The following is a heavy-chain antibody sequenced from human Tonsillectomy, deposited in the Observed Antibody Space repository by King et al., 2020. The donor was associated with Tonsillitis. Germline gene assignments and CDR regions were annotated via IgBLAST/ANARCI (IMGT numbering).Heavy chain of an antibody. CDR1: GYTFTGNY. Sequence: VQLVESGAEVKKPGASVKVSCKASGYTFTGNYMHLVRQAPGQGFEWMGWINPHSGGIKCAQKFQGRVTMTRDTSITTVYMELNSLTSDDTAIYFCARGGRAAVAAFDIWGQGTLITVSS. CDR2: INPHSGGI. D-gene: IGHD6-13*01. J-gene: IGHJ3*02. CDR3: ARGGRAAVAAFDI. V-gene: IGHV1-2*02.